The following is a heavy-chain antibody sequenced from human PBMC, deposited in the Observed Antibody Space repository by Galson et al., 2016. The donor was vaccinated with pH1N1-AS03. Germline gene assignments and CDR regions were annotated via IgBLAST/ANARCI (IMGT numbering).Heavy chain of an antibody. Sequence: SHYWTWIRQLPGKGLEWIGYIYYSGTTKFNPSLATRVTMSVDRSKSQFSLNLMSVTAADTAVYYCARDGQLWPHYYPLDVWGQGTTVTVSS. D-gene: IGHD3-22*01. V-gene: IGHV4-59*11. CDR1: SHY. J-gene: IGHJ6*02. CDR2: IYYSGTT. CDR3: ARDGQLWPHYYPLDV.